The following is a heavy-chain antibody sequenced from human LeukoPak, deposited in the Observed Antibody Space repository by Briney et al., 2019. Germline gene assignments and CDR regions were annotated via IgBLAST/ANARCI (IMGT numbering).Heavy chain of an antibody. CDR3: ARDYGDYYFDY. J-gene: IGHJ4*02. CDR2: ISSSSRYI. Sequence: GGSLRLSCAASGFTFSSYSMNWVRQAPGKGLEWVSSISSSSRYIYYADSVKGRFTISRDNAKNSLYLQMNSLRAEDTAVYYCARDYGDYYFDYWGQGTLVTVSS. V-gene: IGHV3-21*01. CDR1: GFTFSSYS. D-gene: IGHD4-17*01.